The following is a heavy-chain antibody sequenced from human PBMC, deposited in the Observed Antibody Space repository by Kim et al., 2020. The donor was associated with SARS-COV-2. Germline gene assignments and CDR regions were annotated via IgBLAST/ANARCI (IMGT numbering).Heavy chain of an antibody. D-gene: IGHD3-22*01. J-gene: IGHJ3*02. Sequence: GGSLRLSCAASGFTFEDYAMHWVRQAPGKGLEWVSGISWNSGSIGYADSVKGRFTISRDNAKNSLYLQMNSLRAEDTALYYCAKEGRYYDSSGYAFDIWGPGTMVTVSS. CDR3: AKEGRYYDSSGYAFDI. V-gene: IGHV3-9*01. CDR2: ISWNSGSI. CDR1: GFTFEDYA.